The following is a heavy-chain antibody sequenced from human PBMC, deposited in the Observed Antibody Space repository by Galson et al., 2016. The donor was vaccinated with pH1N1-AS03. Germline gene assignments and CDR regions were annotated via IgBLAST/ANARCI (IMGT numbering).Heavy chain of an antibody. CDR2: IDPSGGPT. CDR3: ARRYYFDY. D-gene: IGHD3-16*02. V-gene: IGHV1-46*01. CDR1: GYTLTRYY. J-gene: IGHJ4*02. Sequence: SVKVSCKASGYTLTRYYMHWVRQAPGQGLEWMGIIDPSGGPTTYAPRFQGRITITTDASTSTVYMELVSLRSEDTAVYYCARRYYFDYWGQGTLVTVSS.